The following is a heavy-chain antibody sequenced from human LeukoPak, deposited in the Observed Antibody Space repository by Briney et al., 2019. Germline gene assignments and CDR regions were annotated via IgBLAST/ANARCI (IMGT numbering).Heavy chain of an antibody. J-gene: IGHJ4*02. V-gene: IGHV1-8*01. D-gene: IGHD3-10*01. CDR3: ARAHQGSGSPSTGFDY. Sequence: GASVKVSCKASGYTFTSYDINWVRQATGQGLEWMGWMNPNSGNTGCAQKFQGRVTMTRNTSISTAYMELSSLRSEDTAVYYCARAHQGSGSPSTGFDYWGQGTLVTVSS. CDR1: GYTFTSYD. CDR2: MNPNSGNT.